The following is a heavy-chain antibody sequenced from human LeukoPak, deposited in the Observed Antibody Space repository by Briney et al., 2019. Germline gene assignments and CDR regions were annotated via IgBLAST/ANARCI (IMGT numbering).Heavy chain of an antibody. D-gene: IGHD1-26*01. J-gene: IGHJ3*02. CDR1: GGSISRSSYY. CDR2: IYYSGST. Sequence: KPSETLSLTCTVSGGSISRSSYYWGWIRQPPGKGLEWIGYIYYSGSTYYNPSLKSRVTISVDTSKNQFSLKLSSVTAADTAVYYCARGGNAFDIWGQGTMVTVSS. V-gene: IGHV4-31*03. CDR3: ARGGNAFDI.